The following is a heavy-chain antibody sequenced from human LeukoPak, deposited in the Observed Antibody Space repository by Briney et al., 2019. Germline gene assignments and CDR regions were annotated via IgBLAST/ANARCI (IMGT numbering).Heavy chain of an antibody. Sequence: PGGSLRLSCAASGFSFSFSNMNWVRQAPGKGLEWVANIKQDGSEKYYVDSVKGRFIISRDNSKNTLYLQMNNLRVEDTAIYYCARIPQATGIVSFDSWGQGTLVTVSS. CDR3: ARIPQATGIVSFDS. D-gene: IGHD1-1*01. CDR2: IKQDGSEK. J-gene: IGHJ4*02. CDR1: GFSFSFSN. V-gene: IGHV3-7*03.